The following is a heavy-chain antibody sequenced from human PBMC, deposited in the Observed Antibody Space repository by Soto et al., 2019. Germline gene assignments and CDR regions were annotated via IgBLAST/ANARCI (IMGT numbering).Heavy chain of an antibody. V-gene: IGHV4-39*01. CDR1: GDSISGSPYY. CDR3: ARLQTAVPHY. J-gene: IGHJ4*02. D-gene: IGHD6-13*01. Sequence: QVQLQESGPGLVMPSETLSLTCSVSGDSISGSPYYWGWIRQPPGTRLEWIGSIFHDGYIVYTPSLKSRVTISVDTSKNQFSLKLTSVAAADTAIYFCARLQTAVPHYWGQGILVTVSS. CDR2: IFHDGYI.